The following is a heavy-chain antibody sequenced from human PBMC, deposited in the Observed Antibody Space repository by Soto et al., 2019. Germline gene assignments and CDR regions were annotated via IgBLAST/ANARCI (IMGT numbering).Heavy chain of an antibody. Sequence: SETLSLTCTVSGGSISSYYWSWIRQPPGKGLEWIGYIYYSGSTNYNPSLKSRVTISVDTSKNQFSLKLSSVTAADTAVYYCARHKAVAGYFDYWGQGTLVTV. CDR2: IYYSGST. J-gene: IGHJ4*02. CDR1: GGSISSYY. D-gene: IGHD6-19*01. V-gene: IGHV4-59*08. CDR3: ARHKAVAGYFDY.